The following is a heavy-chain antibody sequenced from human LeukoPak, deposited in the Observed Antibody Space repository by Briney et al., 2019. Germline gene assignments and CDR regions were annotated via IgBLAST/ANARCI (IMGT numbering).Heavy chain of an antibody. CDR3: ARISSGWYSDY. J-gene: IGHJ4*02. Sequence: GGSLRLFCAVSGFTFRNYCMHWVRQASGKGLVWVSRINSDGSRTSYADSVKGRFTISRDNAKNTLNLQMNSLRAEDTAVYYCARISSGWYSDYWGQGTLVTVSA. V-gene: IGHV3-74*01. CDR2: INSDGSRT. CDR1: GFTFRNYC. D-gene: IGHD6-19*01.